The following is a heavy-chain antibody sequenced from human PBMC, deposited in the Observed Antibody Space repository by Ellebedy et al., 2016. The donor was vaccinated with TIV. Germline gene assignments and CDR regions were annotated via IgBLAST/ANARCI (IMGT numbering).Heavy chain of an antibody. CDR3: AGGISVAGTSLGF. D-gene: IGHD6-19*01. J-gene: IGHJ4*02. CDR2: ISTDGSST. V-gene: IGHV3-74*01. CDR1: GFTLSSYW. Sequence: GGSLRLSCAASGFTLSSYWMHWVRQAPGKGLVWVSRISTDGSSTTYADSVKGRFTISRDNSKNTLYLQMNSLRAEDTAVYYCAGGISVAGTSLGFWGQGTLVTVSS.